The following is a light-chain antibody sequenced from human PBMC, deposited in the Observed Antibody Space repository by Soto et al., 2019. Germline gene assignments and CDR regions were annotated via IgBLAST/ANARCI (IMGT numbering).Light chain of an antibody. CDR1: QSISDT. CDR2: GAS. V-gene: IGKV3-15*01. CDR3: QQYDNWPWT. Sequence: DIVITHSQATLSLSPVGRATLSCRASQSISDTLAWYQQKPGQAPRLLIHGASTRAPGFPARFSGSGSGTDFTLTISSLQSEDFAVYYCQQYDNWPWTFGQGTKVDIK. J-gene: IGKJ1*01.